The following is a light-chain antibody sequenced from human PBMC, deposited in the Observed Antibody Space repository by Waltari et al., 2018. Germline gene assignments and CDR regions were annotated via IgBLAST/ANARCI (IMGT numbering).Light chain of an antibody. CDR2: DVS. CDR1: SSNVGLYNY. J-gene: IGLJ1*01. Sequence: QSALTHPRSVSGSPGQSVTTSCAGTSSNVGLYNYVSCYQLHPGKAPQLIIYDVSERPSGVPDRFSGSKSGNTASLTISGLQAEDEADYYCSSYAGSHTEVFGTGTEITVL. V-gene: IGLV2-11*01. CDR3: SSYAGSHTEV.